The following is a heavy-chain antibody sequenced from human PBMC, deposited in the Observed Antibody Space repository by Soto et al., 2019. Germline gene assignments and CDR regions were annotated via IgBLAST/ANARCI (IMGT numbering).Heavy chain of an antibody. CDR2: INHSGST. Sequence: SETLSLTCAVYGGSFSGYYWSWIRQPPGKGLEWIGEINHSGSTNYNPSLKSRVTISVDTSKNQFSLKLSSVTAADTAVYYCASSESAYYYYGMDVWGQGTTVTVSS. CDR3: ASSESAYYYYGMDV. J-gene: IGHJ6*02. V-gene: IGHV4-34*01. CDR1: GGSFSGYY.